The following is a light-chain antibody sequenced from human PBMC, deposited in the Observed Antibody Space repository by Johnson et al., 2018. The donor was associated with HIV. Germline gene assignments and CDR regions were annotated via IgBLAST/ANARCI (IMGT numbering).Light chain of an antibody. CDR3: ATWDRSLTIGGV. V-gene: IGLV1-51*02. J-gene: IGLJ1*01. CDR1: SSNVGNNY. CDR2: END. Sequence: QSVLTQSPSVSAAPGQKVTISCSGSSSNVGNNYVSWFQQLPGTAPKLLICENDKRPSGIPDRFSGSKSGTQATLAITGLKTGDQADYYCATWDRSLTIGGVFGTGTKVTVL.